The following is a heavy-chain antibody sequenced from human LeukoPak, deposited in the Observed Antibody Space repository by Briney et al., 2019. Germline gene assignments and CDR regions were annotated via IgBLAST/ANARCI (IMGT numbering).Heavy chain of an antibody. V-gene: IGHV1-69*05. CDR3: VRELVDTAMVYGMGV. CDR1: GGTFSSYA. CDR2: IIPIFGTA. D-gene: IGHD5-18*01. J-gene: IGHJ6*02. Sequence: SVKVSSKASGGTFSSYAISWVRQAPGQGLEWMGGIIPIFGTANYAQKFQGRVTITTDESTSTAYMELSSLRSEDTAVYYCVRELVDTAMVYGMGVWGRGTTVTVSS.